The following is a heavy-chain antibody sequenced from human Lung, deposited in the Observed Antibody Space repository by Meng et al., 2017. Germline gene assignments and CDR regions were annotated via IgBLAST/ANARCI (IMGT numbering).Heavy chain of an antibody. CDR2: TYYRSKWYN. V-gene: IGHV6-1*01. CDR3: ARDHSGSYYVRFDY. J-gene: IGHJ4*02. D-gene: IGHD1-26*01. CDR1: GDSVSSNSAA. Sequence: QVQLQESGPGRVKPSETLSLPFSISGDSVSSNSAAWNWIRQSPSRGLEWLGRTYYRSKWYNDYAVSVKSRITINPDTSKNQFSLQLNSVTPEDTAVYYCARDHSGSYYVRFDYWGQGILVTVSS.